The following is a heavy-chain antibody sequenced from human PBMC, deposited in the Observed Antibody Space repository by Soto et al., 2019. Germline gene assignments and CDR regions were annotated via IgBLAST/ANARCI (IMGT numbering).Heavy chain of an antibody. V-gene: IGHV2-5*01. J-gene: IGHJ4*02. Sequence: QITLKESGPTLVKPTQTLTLTCTFSGFSMNTPGVGVGWIRQPPGKALECLAVIHWNDYKRYSPSLKNRLSINKDTSKNQVVLTMADMDPVDSATYFCAHRLRENMILPILHPFDYWGQGILVTVSS. CDR3: AHRLRENMILPILHPFDY. CDR2: IHWNDYK. D-gene: IGHD3-16*01. CDR1: GFSMNTPGVG.